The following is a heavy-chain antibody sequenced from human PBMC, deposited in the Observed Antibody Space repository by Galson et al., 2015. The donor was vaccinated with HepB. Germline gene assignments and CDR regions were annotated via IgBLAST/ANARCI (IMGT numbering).Heavy chain of an antibody. CDR2: ISAYNGNT. Sequence: SVKVSCKASGYTFTSYGISWVRQAPGQGLEGMGWISAYNGNTNYAQKLQGRVTMTTDTSTSTAYMELRSLRSDDTAVYYCARAYYDSSGYYPSYYFDYWGQGTLVTVSS. V-gene: IGHV1-18*04. D-gene: IGHD3-22*01. CDR3: ARAYYDSSGYYPSYYFDY. CDR1: GYTFTSYG. J-gene: IGHJ4*02.